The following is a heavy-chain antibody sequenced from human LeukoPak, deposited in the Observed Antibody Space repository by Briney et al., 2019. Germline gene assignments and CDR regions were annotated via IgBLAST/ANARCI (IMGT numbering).Heavy chain of an antibody. CDR2: IHGSDDNT. V-gene: IGHV3-23*01. J-gene: IGHJ4*02. CDR3: AKDLLRWSFDY. CDR1: GFTFSSNA. D-gene: IGHD4-23*01. Sequence: GGSLRLSCAASGFTFSSNAMTWVRQAPGKGLEWVSAIHGSDDNTHYADSVKGRFTISRDKSKNTLYLQMNSLRADDTAVYYCAKDLLRWSFDYWGQGTLVAVSS.